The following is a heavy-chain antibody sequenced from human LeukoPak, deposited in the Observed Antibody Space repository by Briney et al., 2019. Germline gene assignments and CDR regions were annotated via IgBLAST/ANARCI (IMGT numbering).Heavy chain of an antibody. Sequence: PSETLSLTCTVSGGSISSYYWSWIRQSPGKGLAWIGYISYSGSTNYNPSLKSRVTISVDTSKNQFSLKLSSVTAADTAVYYCASGDTWYYFDYWGQGSLVTVSS. V-gene: IGHV4-59*01. D-gene: IGHD2-8*02. CDR1: GGSISSYY. CDR3: ASGDTWYYFDY. J-gene: IGHJ4*02. CDR2: ISYSGST.